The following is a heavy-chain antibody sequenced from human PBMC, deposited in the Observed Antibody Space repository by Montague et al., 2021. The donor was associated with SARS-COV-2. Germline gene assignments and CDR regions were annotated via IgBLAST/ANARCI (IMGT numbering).Heavy chain of an antibody. V-gene: IGHV3-21*01. CDR2: ISSSSYI. CDR1: GFTFSSYS. J-gene: IGHJ4*02. D-gene: IGHD4-17*01. Sequence: SLRLSCAASGFTFSSYSMNWVRQAPGKGLEWVSSISSSSYIYXAXSVKGRFTISRDNAKNSLYLQMNSLRAEDTAVYYCARAPDYGDAAGYWGQGTLVTVSS. CDR3: ARAPDYGDAAGY.